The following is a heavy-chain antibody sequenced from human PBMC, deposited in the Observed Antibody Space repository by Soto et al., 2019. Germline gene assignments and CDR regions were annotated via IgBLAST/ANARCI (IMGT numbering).Heavy chain of an antibody. J-gene: IGHJ6*02. CDR1: GYIFVNYG. CDR3: VMVDNYVTPTPQDV. Sequence: QVQLVQSGDEVKKPGASVKVSLKASGYIFVNYGIAWVRQAPGQGLEWMGWISPYTGNTHSATKVQGRLTMTTDTSTSTAYMDLGSLTSDDTAVYYCVMVDNYVTPTPQDVWGQGTTVTVS. CDR2: ISPYTGNT. D-gene: IGHD3-16*01. V-gene: IGHV1-18*01.